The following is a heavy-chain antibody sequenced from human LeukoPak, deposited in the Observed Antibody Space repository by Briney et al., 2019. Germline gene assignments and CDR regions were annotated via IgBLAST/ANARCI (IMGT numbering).Heavy chain of an antibody. V-gene: IGHV3-53*01. J-gene: IGHJ4*02. Sequence: GGSLRLSCAASGFTVSSNYMSWVRQAPGKGLEWVSVIYSGGSTYYADSVKGRFTFSRDNSKNTLYLQINSLSADDTAVYYCAKGLNAGDYTYFDYWGQGTLVTVSS. CDR2: IYSGGST. D-gene: IGHD4-11*01. CDR1: GFTVSSNY. CDR3: AKGLNAGDYTYFDY.